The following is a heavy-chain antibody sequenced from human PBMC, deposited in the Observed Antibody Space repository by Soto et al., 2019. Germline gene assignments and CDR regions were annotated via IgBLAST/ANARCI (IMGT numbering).Heavy chain of an antibody. Sequence: SETLSLTCSVSGGSISSSSYYWGWIRQPPGKGLEWIGSIYYSGSTYYNPSLKSRVTISVDTSKNQFSLKLSSVTAADTAVYYCAGIAAAGIRYSFDYWGQGTLVTVSS. J-gene: IGHJ4*02. V-gene: IGHV4-39*01. D-gene: IGHD6-13*01. CDR3: AGIAAAGIRYSFDY. CDR1: GGSISSSSYY. CDR2: IYYSGST.